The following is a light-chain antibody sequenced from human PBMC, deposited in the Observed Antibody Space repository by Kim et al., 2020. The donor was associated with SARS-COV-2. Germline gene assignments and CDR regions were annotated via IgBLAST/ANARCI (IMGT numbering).Light chain of an antibody. CDR3: SSYAGFNNGV. Sequence: QSVLTQPPSASGSPGQSVTISCTGDINDIGTYDFVSWYQQHPGRAPKHIIYDVTKRPSGVPDRFSGSKSANTASLTVSGLQAEDEANYYCSSYAGFNNGVFGGGTQLTVL. CDR2: DVT. CDR1: INDIGTYDF. V-gene: IGLV2-8*01. J-gene: IGLJ3*02.